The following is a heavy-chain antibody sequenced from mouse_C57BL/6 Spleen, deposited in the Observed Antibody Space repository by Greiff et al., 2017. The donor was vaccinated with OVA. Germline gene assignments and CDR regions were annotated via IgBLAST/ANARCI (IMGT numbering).Heavy chain of an antibody. CDR1: GYTFTSYW. V-gene: IGHV1-52*01. Sequence: LVRPGSSVKLSCKASGYTFTSYWMHWVKQRPIQGLEWIGNIDPSDSETHYNQKFKDKATLTVDKSSSTAYMQLNSLTSEDSAVYYCARRTTVARAMDYWGQGTSVTVSS. J-gene: IGHJ4*01. CDR3: ARRTTVARAMDY. D-gene: IGHD1-1*01. CDR2: IDPSDSET.